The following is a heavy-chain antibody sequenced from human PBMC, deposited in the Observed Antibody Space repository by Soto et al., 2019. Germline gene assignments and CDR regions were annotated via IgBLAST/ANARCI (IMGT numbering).Heavy chain of an antibody. CDR1: GFTFSSYA. Sequence: GGSLRLSCAASGFTFSSYAMHWVRQAPGKGLEWVAVISYDGSNKYYADSVKGRFTISRDNSKNTLYLQMNSLRAEDTAVYYCARDLGILTGIRTPDYWGQGTLVTVSS. V-gene: IGHV3-30-3*01. CDR2: ISYDGSNK. D-gene: IGHD3-9*01. J-gene: IGHJ4*02. CDR3: ARDLGILTGIRTPDY.